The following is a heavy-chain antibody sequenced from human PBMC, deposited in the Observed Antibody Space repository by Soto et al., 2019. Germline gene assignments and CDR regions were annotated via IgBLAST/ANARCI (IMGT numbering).Heavy chain of an antibody. Sequence: AXVALLLSCATSGLTFSNYAMSWVRQAPGGGLEWVSSMSGSSSTAYYADSVRGRFTISRDRSKNTLYLQMSSLRAEDTALYYCAKNQERELPRVIDFWGQGTLVTVSS. D-gene: IGHD1-7*01. V-gene: IGHV3-23*01. J-gene: IGHJ4*02. CDR3: AKNQERELPRVIDF. CDR1: GLTFSNYA. CDR2: MSGSSSTA.